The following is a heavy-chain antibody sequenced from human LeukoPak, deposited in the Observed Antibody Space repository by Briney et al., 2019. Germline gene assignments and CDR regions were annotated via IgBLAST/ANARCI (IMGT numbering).Heavy chain of an antibody. D-gene: IGHD1-26*01. V-gene: IGHV3-21*01. CDR1: GFTFSSYN. CDR3: ARDYSGTYPFDY. CDR2: ISSSSSYI. Sequence: GGSLRLSCAASGFTFSSYNMNWVRQAPGKGLEWVSSISSSSSYIYYADSVKGRFTISRDKAKNSLYLQMNSLRAEDTAVYYCARDYSGTYPFDYWGQGTLVTVSS. J-gene: IGHJ4*02.